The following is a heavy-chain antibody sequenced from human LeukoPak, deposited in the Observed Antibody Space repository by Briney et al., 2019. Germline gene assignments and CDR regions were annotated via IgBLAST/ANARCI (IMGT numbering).Heavy chain of an antibody. Sequence: SETLSLTCTVSGGSVNSGSYYWNWIRQPPGKGLEWIGYIYYSGSTNYNPSLKSRVTISVDTSKNQFSLKLSSVTAADTAVYYCARAAYSGSYHSDYWGQGNLVTVSS. CDR3: ARAAYSGSYHSDY. V-gene: IGHV4-61*01. CDR1: GGSVNSGSYY. J-gene: IGHJ4*02. CDR2: IYYSGST. D-gene: IGHD1-26*01.